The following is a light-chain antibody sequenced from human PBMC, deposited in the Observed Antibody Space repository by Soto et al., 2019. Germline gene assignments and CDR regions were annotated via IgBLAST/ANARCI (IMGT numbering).Light chain of an antibody. V-gene: IGLV2-14*01. Sequence: QSALTQAASVSGSPGQSITISCTGTSSDVGAYNYVSWYQHHPGKAPKLMIYEVTNRPSGVSNRFSGSKSGNTASLTISGLQAEDEADYYCSSYTSSSTWVFGGGTKLTVL. CDR1: SSDVGAYNY. CDR3: SSYTSSSTWV. CDR2: EVT. J-gene: IGLJ3*02.